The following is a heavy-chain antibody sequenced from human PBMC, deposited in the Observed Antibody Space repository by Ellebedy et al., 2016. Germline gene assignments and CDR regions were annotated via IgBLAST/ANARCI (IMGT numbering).Heavy chain of an antibody. CDR1: GGSFSGYY. CDR2: ISHSGTT. V-gene: IGHV4-34*01. CDR3: ARGEMSTMTSFDY. Sequence: SETLSLTCAVYGGSFSGYYWSWIRQPPGKGLEWIGEISHSGTTNYNPSLKSRVTISVDTSKNQFSLKLSSVTAADTAVYYCARGEMSTMTSFDYWGQGILVAVSS. J-gene: IGHJ4*02. D-gene: IGHD2-2*01.